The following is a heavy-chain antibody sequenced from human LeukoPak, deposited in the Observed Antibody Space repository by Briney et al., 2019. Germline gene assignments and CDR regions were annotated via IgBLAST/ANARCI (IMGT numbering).Heavy chain of an antibody. CDR3: ARQSSGPTDAFDI. CDR1: GGSFSGYY. V-gene: IGHV4-34*01. J-gene: IGHJ3*02. D-gene: IGHD6-19*01. CDR2: INHSGST. Sequence: PSETLSLTCAVYGGSFSGYYWSWIRQPPGKGLEWIGEINHSGSTNYNPSPKSRVTISVDTSKNQFSLKLSSVTAAGTAVYYCARQSSGPTDAFDIWGQGTMVTVSS.